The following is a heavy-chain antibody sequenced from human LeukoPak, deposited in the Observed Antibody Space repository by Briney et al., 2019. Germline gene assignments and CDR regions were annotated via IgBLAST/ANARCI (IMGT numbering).Heavy chain of an antibody. Sequence: SQTLSLTCSVSGDTVSTYSFSWNWIRQSPSKGLEWLGRTYYKSKWYHDYAESVSARIVVNADTSRNQFSLQLRSVTPADTAVYYCARAEDGVPPVYYFDSWGQGILVTIPS. CDR1: GDTVSTYSFS. J-gene: IGHJ4*02. CDR3: ARAEDGVPPVYYFDS. D-gene: IGHD4-17*01. CDR2: TYYKSKWYH. V-gene: IGHV6-1*01.